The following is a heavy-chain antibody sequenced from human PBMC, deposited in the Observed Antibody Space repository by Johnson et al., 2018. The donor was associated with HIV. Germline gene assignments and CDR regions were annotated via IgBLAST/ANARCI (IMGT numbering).Heavy chain of an antibody. D-gene: IGHD3-3*01. CDR3: ARDRITYYDFWSGSGGAFDI. CDR2: ISYNGSNE. Sequence: QVQLVESGGGVVQPGRSLRLSCAASGFTFSSYAMHWVRQAPGKGLEWVAVISYNGSNEYYADSVTGRFTISRDNSKNTLYLQVNSLRPEDTAIYYCARDRITYYDFWSGSGGAFDIWGQGTMVTVSS. V-gene: IGHV3-30*04. CDR1: GFTFSSYA. J-gene: IGHJ3*02.